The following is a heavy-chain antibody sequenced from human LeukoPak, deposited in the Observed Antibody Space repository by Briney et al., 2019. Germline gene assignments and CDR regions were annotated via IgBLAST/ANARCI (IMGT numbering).Heavy chain of an antibody. CDR3: ASYYYDSSGYPLDY. CDR1: GGSISSHY. D-gene: IGHD3-22*01. CDR2: IYYSGST. V-gene: IGHV4-59*11. J-gene: IGHJ4*02. Sequence: SETLSLTCTVSGGSISSHYWSWIRQPPGKGLEWIGYIYYSGSTNYNPSLKSRVTISVDTSKNQFSLKLSSVTAADTAVYYCASYYYDSSGYPLDYWGQGTLVTVSS.